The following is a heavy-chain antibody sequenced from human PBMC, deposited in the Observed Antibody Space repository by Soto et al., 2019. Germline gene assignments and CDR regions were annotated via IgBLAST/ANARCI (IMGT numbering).Heavy chain of an antibody. CDR2: IYNSGST. V-gene: IGHV4-59*01. CDR1: GGSINSYY. J-gene: IGHJ4*02. CDR3: AYGDSRGPFDS. Sequence: PSETLSLTCTVSGGSINSYYWSWIRQPPGKGLEWIGYIYNSGSTNYNPSLKSRVTISVDTSKNQFSLKLSSVTAADTAVYYCAYGDSRGPFDSWGQGTLVTVSS. D-gene: IGHD4-17*01.